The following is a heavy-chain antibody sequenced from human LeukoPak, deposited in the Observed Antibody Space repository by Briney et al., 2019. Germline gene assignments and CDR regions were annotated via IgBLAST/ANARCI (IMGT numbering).Heavy chain of an antibody. CDR1: GFTFNEYA. D-gene: IGHD3-22*01. J-gene: IGHJ6*03. CDR2: ITADGRTT. V-gene: IGHV3-43*02. Sequence: GGSLRLSCAASGFTFNEYAMYWVRQAPGKALEWVSLITADGRTTYYADSVRGRFTISRDNSANFLYLQMSSLRTEDTALYFCARIGQWEFVGYFYHYYYMDVWGKGTTVTVSS. CDR3: ARIGQWEFVGYFYHYYYMDV.